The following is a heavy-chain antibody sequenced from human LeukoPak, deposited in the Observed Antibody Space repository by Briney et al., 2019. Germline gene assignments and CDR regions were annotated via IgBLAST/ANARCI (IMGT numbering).Heavy chain of an antibody. V-gene: IGHV4-59*01. CDR3: ARGPTRYYFDY. CDR1: GGSITSYY. D-gene: IGHD4-17*01. Sequence: SETLSLTCTVSGGSITSYYWSWIRQPPGKGLEYIGDIYYSGRTNYNPSLKSRVTMSVDASKNQFSLNLISVTAADTAVYYCARGPTRYYFDYWGQGTLVTVSS. CDR2: IYYSGRT. J-gene: IGHJ4*02.